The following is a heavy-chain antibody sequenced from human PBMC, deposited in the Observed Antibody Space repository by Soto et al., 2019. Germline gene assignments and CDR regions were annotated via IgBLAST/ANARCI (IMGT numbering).Heavy chain of an antibody. J-gene: IGHJ2*01. V-gene: IGHV3-23*01. Sequence: QLLESGGGLVQPGGSLRLSCAASGFTFRNYAMSWVRQAPGKGLEWVSAINGGGVSTYYADSVKGRFTISRDQSKHIRIRQMKSMKVQDMEVDDSDIGRFLEWFLTGGIGESGGRGNLVTVS. CDR1: GFTFRNYA. CDR3: DIGRFLEWFLTGGIGES. CDR2: INGGGVST. D-gene: IGHD3-3*01.